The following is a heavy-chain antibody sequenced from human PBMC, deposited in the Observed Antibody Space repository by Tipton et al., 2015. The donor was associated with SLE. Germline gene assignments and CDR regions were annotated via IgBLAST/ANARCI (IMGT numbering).Heavy chain of an antibody. Sequence: TLSLTCTVSGGAISRYYCSWIRQPPGKGLEWIGYIYYSGRTNYNPALKSRVTISVDTSKNQFSLKLSSVTAADTAVYYCARLGYDWWGNYYYGMDVWGQGTTVTVSS. V-gene: IGHV4-59*12. D-gene: IGHD5-12*01. J-gene: IGHJ6*02. CDR2: IYYSGRT. CDR3: ARLGYDWWGNYYYGMDV. CDR1: GGAISRYY.